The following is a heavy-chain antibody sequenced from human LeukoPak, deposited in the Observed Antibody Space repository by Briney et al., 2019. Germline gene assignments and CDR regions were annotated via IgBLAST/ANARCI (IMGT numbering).Heavy chain of an antibody. CDR1: GGSISSSSYY. D-gene: IGHD3-3*01. CDR2: IYYSGST. V-gene: IGHV4-39*07. CDR3: ARGPSYYDFWSGYSLGYYYYMDV. Sequence: NPSETLSLTCTVSGGSISSSSYYWGWIRQPPGKGLEWIGSIYYSGSTYYNPSLKSRVTISVDTSKNQFSLKLSSVTAADTAVYYCARGPSYYDFWSGYSLGYYYYMDVWGKGTTVTVSS. J-gene: IGHJ6*03.